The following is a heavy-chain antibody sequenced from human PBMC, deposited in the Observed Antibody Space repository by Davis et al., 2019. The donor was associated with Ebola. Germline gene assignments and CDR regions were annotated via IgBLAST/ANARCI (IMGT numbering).Heavy chain of an antibody. V-gene: IGHV3-11*06. CDR2: ISSSSSYT. Sequence: GESLKISCAASGFTFSDYYMSWIRQAPGKGLEWVSYISSSSSYTNYADSVKGRFPISRDNAKKSLYLQMNSLRAEDTAVFYCARRLNQRPYYYGMDVWGQGTTVTVSS. D-gene: IGHD1-14*01. J-gene: IGHJ6*02. CDR3: ARRLNQRPYYYGMDV. CDR1: GFTFSDYY.